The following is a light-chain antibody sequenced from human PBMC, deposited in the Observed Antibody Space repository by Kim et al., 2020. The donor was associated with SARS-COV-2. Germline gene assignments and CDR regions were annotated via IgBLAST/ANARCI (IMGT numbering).Light chain of an antibody. CDR1: QDISKR. CDR2: RAY. Sequence: GDRVTIPCRSSQDISKRLAWYQQKPGKAPNLLIFRAYVLQSGVPSRFSGGGSGTDFTLTISSLQPEDVATYYCQRYNTAPWTFGQGTKVEIK. CDR3: QRYNTAPWT. V-gene: IGKV1-27*01. J-gene: IGKJ1*01.